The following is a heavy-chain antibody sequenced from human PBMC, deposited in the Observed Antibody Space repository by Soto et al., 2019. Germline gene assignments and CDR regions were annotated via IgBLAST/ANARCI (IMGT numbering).Heavy chain of an antibody. V-gene: IGHV3-23*01. CDR2: INTNGVNR. CDR1: GFTFSNYA. CDR3: TKNWHHDS. J-gene: IGHJ5*01. Sequence: GGSLRLSCAASGFTFSNYAMSWVRQAPGKGLECVSTINTNGVNRHYADSVKGRFSVSRDNSKNTLSLQMNSLRAEDTAVYYCTKNWHHDSWAQGPLSPFSS.